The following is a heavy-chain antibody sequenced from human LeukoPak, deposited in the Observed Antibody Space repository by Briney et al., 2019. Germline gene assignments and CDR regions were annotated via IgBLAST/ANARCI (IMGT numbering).Heavy chain of an antibody. V-gene: IGHV1-2*02. D-gene: IGHD5-18*01. CDR3: ARVATGNRGYSYGFDY. J-gene: IGHJ4*02. CDR1: GYTFTDYY. Sequence: ASVKVSCKASGYTFTDYYIHWVRQAPGQGLEWMAWMNPNSGGTSYAQKFQGRVTMTRDTSISTAYMELSRLRSDDTAVYYCARVATGNRGYSYGFDYWGQGTLVTVSS. CDR2: MNPNSGGT.